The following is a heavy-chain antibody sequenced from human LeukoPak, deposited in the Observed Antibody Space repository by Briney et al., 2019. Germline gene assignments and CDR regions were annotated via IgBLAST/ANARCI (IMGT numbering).Heavy chain of an antibody. Sequence: PGGSLRLSCAASRFTFSSYAMSWVRQAPGKGLEWVSAISGSGGSTYYADSVKGRFTISRDNSKNTLYLQMNSLRAEDTAVYYCAKKGRITMMAPDYWGQGTLVTVSS. CDR3: AKKGRITMMAPDY. J-gene: IGHJ4*02. CDR2: ISGSGGST. D-gene: IGHD3-22*01. CDR1: RFTFSSYA. V-gene: IGHV3-23*01.